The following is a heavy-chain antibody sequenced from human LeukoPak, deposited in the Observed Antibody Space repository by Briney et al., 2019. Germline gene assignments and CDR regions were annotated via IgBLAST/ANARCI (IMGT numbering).Heavy chain of an antibody. CDR3: ANDGAYYDSSTDAFDI. Sequence: GGSLRLSCEASGFTFSSYSMHWVRQGPGKGLEWVTFIRFDGSHKYYTDSVKGRFTISRDNSKNTLYLQMNSRRAEDTAVYYCANDGAYYDSSTDAFDIWGQGTMGTVSS. CDR2: IRFDGSHK. J-gene: IGHJ3*02. CDR1: GFTFSSYS. D-gene: IGHD3-22*01. V-gene: IGHV3-30*02.